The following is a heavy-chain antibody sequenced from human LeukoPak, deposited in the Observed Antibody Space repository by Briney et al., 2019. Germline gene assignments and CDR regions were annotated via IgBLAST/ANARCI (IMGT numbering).Heavy chain of an antibody. CDR3: ARDESGYQISYLRN. D-gene: IGHD5-12*01. CDR2: IWYDGSNK. Sequence: PGRSLRLSCAASGFTFSSYGMHWVRQAPGKGLEWVAVIWYDGSNKYYADSVKGRFTISRDNSKNTLYLQMSSLRREDTAVYYCARDESGYQISYLRNWGQGTLVTVSS. CDR1: GFTFSSYG. J-gene: IGHJ4*02. V-gene: IGHV3-33*01.